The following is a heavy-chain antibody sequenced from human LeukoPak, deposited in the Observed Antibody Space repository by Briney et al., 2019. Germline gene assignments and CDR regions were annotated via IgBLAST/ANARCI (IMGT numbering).Heavy chain of an antibody. D-gene: IGHD5-12*01. V-gene: IGHV3-21*01. CDR3: ARDENYSGYESEYYYYYMDV. CDR1: GFTFSSYS. CDR2: ISSSSSYL. Sequence: GGTLRLSCAASGFTFSSYSMNWVRQAPGKGLEWVSSISSSSSYLYYADSVKGRFTISRDNAKNSLYLQMNSLRAEDAAVYYCARDENYSGYESEYYYYYMDVWGKGTTVTVSS. J-gene: IGHJ6*03.